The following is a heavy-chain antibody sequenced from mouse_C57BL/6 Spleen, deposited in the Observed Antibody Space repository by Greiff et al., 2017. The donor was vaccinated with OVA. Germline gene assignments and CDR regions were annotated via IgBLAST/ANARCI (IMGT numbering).Heavy chain of an antibody. Sequence: QVQLKESGAELARPGASVKLSCKASGYTFTSYGISWVKQRTGQGLEWIGEIYPRSGNTYYNEKFKGKATLTADKSSSTAYMELRSLTSEDSAVYFCARRPTVGEYALDYWGQGTSVTVSS. CDR3: ARRPTVGEYALDY. CDR1: GYTFTSYG. V-gene: IGHV1-81*01. J-gene: IGHJ4*01. D-gene: IGHD1-1*01. CDR2: IYPRSGNT.